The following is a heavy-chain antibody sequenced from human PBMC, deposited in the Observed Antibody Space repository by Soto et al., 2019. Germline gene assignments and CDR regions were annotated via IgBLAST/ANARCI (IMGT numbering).Heavy chain of an antibody. CDR1: GGSISSGGYY. CDR2: IYYSGST. V-gene: IGHV4-31*03. CDR3: ATGTGSYGIYYFDY. D-gene: IGHD3-9*01. Sequence: PSETLSLTCTVSGGSISSGGYYWSWIRQHPGKGLEWIGYIYYSGSTYYNPSLKSRVTISVDTSKNQFSLKLSSVTAADTAVYYCATGTGSYGIYYFDYWGQGTLVTVSS. J-gene: IGHJ4*02.